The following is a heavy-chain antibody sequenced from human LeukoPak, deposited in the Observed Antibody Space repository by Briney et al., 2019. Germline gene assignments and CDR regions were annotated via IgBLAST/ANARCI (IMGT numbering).Heavy chain of an antibody. V-gene: IGHV4-34*01. CDR3: AREVVAADYGGQNDY. CDR1: GFTFSSYA. J-gene: IGHJ4*02. D-gene: IGHD2-15*01. Sequence: PGGSLRLSCAASGFTFSSYAMSWVRQPPGKGLEWIGEINHSGSTNYNPSLKSRVTISVDTSKNQFSLKLSSVTAADTAVYYCAREVVAADYGGQNDYWGQGTLVTVSS. CDR2: INHSGST.